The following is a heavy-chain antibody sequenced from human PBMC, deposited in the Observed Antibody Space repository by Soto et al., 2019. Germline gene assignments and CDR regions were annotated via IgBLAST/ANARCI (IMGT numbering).Heavy chain of an antibody. CDR3: ARDRRPHTEGPVIVVVPAATSFDP. V-gene: IGHV3-33*01. D-gene: IGHD2-2*01. CDR1: GFTFSSYG. CDR2: IWYDGSNK. J-gene: IGHJ5*02. Sequence: GGSLRLSCAASGFTFSSYGMHWVRQAPGKGLEWVAVIWYDGSNKYYADSVKGRFTISRDNSKNTLYLQMNSLRAEDTAVYYCARDRRPHTEGPVIVVVPAATSFDPWGQGTLVTVSS.